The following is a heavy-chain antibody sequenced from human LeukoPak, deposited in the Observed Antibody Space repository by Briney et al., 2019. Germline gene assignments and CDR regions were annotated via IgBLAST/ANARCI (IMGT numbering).Heavy chain of an antibody. J-gene: IGHJ3*02. CDR1: GGSISSYY. CDR2: IYYSGST. Sequence: PSETLSLTCTVSGGSISSYYWSWLRQRPGKGLKWIGYIYYSGSTNYNHSLKSRVTISVDTSKNEFSLKLSSVTAADTAVYYCARVDDAFDIWGQGTMVTVSS. D-gene: IGHD2-15*01. CDR3: ARVDDAFDI. V-gene: IGHV4-59*01.